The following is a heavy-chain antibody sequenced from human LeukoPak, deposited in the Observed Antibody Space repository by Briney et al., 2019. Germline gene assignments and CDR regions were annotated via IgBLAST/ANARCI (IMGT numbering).Heavy chain of an antibody. J-gene: IGHJ1*01. V-gene: IGHV4-34*01. CDR3: ARGPMVVVTATAEYFQH. D-gene: IGHD2-21*02. CDR1: GGSFSGYY. Sequence: SETLSLTCAVYGGSFSGYYWSWIRQPPGKGLEWIGEINHSGSTNYNPSLKSRVTISVDTSKNQFPLKLSSVTAADTAVYYCARGPMVVVTATAEYFQHWGQGTLVTVSS. CDR2: INHSGST.